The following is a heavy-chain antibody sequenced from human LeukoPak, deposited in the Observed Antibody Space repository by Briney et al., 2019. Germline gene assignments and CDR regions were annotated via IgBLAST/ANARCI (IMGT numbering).Heavy chain of an antibody. CDR3: ARDLDRSYHRRSWFDP. CDR1: GYTFTAYY. D-gene: IGHD3-10*01. J-gene: IGHJ5*02. Sequence: VASVKVSCKASGYTFTAYYMHWVRQAPGQGLEWMGWINPNSGGTNYAQKFQGRVTMTRDTSISTAYMELSRLRSDDTAVYYCARDLDRSYHRRSWFDPWGQGTLVTVSS. V-gene: IGHV1-2*02. CDR2: INPNSGGT.